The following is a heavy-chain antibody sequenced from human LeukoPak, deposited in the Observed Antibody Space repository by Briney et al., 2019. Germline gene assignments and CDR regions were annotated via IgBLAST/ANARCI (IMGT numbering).Heavy chain of an antibody. CDR1: GFTFSSYT. CDR3: AKGSSAGRPYYFDY. Sequence: GGSLRLSCAASGFTFSSYTMSWVRQAPGKGLEWVSAISHTSEYTYHADSVKGRFPISRDNSKNTLYLQMNSLRAEDTAMYYCAKGSSAGRPYYFDYWGQGTLVTVSS. CDR2: ISHTSEYT. V-gene: IGHV3-23*01. J-gene: IGHJ4*02. D-gene: IGHD3-10*01.